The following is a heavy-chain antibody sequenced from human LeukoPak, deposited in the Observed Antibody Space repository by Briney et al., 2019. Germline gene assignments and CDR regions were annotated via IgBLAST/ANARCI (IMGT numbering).Heavy chain of an antibody. Sequence: SSETLSLTCAVYGGSFSGYYWSWIRQRPGKGLEWIGEINHSGSTNYNPSLKSRVTISVDTSKNQFSLKLSSVTAADTAVYYCARGDPSGSSTNFDYWGQGTLVTVSS. D-gene: IGHD1-26*01. CDR3: ARGDPSGSSTNFDY. J-gene: IGHJ4*02. CDR2: INHSGST. CDR1: GGSFSGYY. V-gene: IGHV4-34*01.